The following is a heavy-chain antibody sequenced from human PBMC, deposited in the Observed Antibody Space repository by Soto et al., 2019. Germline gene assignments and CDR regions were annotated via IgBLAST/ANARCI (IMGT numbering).Heavy chain of an antibody. D-gene: IGHD3-3*01. CDR1: GFTFSSYA. CDR3: AKATIFGVVILYYFDY. Sequence: PGGSLRLSCAASGFTFSSYAMSWVRQAPGKGLEWVSAISGSGGSTYYADSVKGRFTISRDNSKNTLYLQMNSLRAEDTAVYYCAKATIFGVVILYYFDYWGQGTLVTVSS. CDR2: ISGSGGST. J-gene: IGHJ4*02. V-gene: IGHV3-23*01.